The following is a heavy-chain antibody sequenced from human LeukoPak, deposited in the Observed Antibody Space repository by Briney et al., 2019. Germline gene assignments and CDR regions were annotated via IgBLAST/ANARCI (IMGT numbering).Heavy chain of an antibody. D-gene: IGHD5-12*01. CDR1: GFTFHQYA. V-gene: IGHV3-9*01. CDR2: ISWNSGSI. CDR3: AKDKAPLYSGYDWDLDF. J-gene: IGHJ4*02. Sequence: PGGSLRLSCAASGFTFHQYAIHWVRQVPGKGLEWVSGISWNSGSIGYADSVRGRFTISRDNAKNSVYLQMSSLRAEDTALYYCAKDKAPLYSGYDWDLDFWGQGTLVIVSS.